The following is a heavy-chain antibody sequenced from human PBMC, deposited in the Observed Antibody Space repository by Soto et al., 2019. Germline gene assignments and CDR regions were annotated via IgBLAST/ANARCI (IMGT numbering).Heavy chain of an antibody. CDR3: AKDRGGSYPESYYYYGMDV. CDR1: GFSFTAYG. J-gene: IGHJ6*02. CDR2: ISYDGSNK. D-gene: IGHD1-26*01. V-gene: IGHV3-30*18. Sequence: VQLVESGGGVVQPGRSLRLSCAASGFSFTAYGMHWVRQAPGKGLEWVAVISYDGSNKYYADSVKGRFTLSRDNSKNTQFLQMNSLRAEDTAVYYCAKDRGGSYPESYYYYGMDVWGQGTTVTVSS.